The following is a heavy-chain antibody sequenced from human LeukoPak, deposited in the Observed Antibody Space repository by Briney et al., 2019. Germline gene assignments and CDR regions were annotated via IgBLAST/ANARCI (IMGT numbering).Heavy chain of an antibody. V-gene: IGHV1-69*04. CDR1: GGTFSSYA. J-gene: IGHJ4*02. CDR2: IIPILGIA. CDR3: AAGFDFDY. Sequence: ASVKVSCKASGGTFSSYAISWVRQAPGQGLEWMGRIIPILGIANYAQKFQGRVTITTDESTSTAYMELSSLRSEDTAVYYCAAGFDFDYWGQGTLVTVSS.